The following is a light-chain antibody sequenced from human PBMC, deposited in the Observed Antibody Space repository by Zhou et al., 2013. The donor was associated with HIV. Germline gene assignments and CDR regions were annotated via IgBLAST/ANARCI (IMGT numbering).Light chain of an antibody. J-gene: IGKJ1*01. V-gene: IGKV1-5*03. Sequence: DIQMTQSPSTLSASVGDRVTITCRASQSISNWLAWYQQKPGKAPKLLIYKASSLESGVPSRFSGSGSGTEFTLTISSLQPDDFATYYCQEYHDYSPSGTFGQGTKVEIK. CDR2: KAS. CDR1: QSISNW. CDR3: QEYHDYSPSGT.